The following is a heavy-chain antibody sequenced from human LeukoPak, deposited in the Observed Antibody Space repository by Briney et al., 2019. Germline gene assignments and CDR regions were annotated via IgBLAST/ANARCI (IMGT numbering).Heavy chain of an antibody. CDR1: GFTVSSNY. V-gene: IGHV3-66*02. CDR2: IYSYGST. J-gene: IGHJ6*03. CDR3: ARLGGKQLVRYYQYYMDV. Sequence: GGSLRLSCAASGFTVSSNYMSWVRQAPGKGLEGVSVIYSYGSTYYADSVKGRFTISRDNSKNTLYHHMNSLRVEDTAVYYCARLGGKQLVRYYQYYMDVWGKGTTVTVSS. D-gene: IGHD6-6*01.